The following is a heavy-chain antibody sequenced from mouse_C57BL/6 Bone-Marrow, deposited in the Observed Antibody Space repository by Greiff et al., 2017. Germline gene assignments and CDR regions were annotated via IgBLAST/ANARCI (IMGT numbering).Heavy chain of an antibody. D-gene: IGHD2-5*01. CDR2: IDPSASYT. J-gene: IGHJ4*01. CDR3: ARSDYSNYVGVYYYAMDY. Sequence: QVQLQQPGAELVMPGASVKLSCKASGYTFTSYWMHWVKQRPGQGLEWIGEIDPSASYTNYNQKFKGKSTLTVDKSSSTAYMQLSSLTSEDSAVYYCARSDYSNYVGVYYYAMDYWGQGTSVTVSS. V-gene: IGHV1-69*01. CDR1: GYTFTSYW.